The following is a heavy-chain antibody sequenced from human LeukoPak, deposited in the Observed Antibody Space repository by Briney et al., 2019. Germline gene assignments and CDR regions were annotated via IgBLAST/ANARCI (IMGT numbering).Heavy chain of an antibody. Sequence: ASVKVSCKASGYTFTSYYMHWVRRAPGQGLEWMGVINPSGDGTSYPQKFQGRVTMTRNVSTSTVYMDLSSLRPDDTAVYYCARTCCSETSKFDYWGQGSLVTVSS. CDR1: GYTFTSYY. D-gene: IGHD2-15*01. J-gene: IGHJ4*02. V-gene: IGHV1-46*01. CDR3: ARTCCSETSKFDY. CDR2: INPSGDGT.